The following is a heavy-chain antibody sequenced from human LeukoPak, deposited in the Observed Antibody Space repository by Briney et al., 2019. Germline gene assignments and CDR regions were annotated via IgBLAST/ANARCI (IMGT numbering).Heavy chain of an antibody. CDR2: IYTSGST. Sequence: SQTLSLACAVSGGSISSGRYYWSWIRQPAGKGLEGIGRIYTSGSTNYNPSLKRPVTISEDTSKNQFSLKLSSVTAADTAVYYCARGEVGQDLGENWFDPWGQGTLVTVSS. J-gene: IGHJ5*02. CDR3: ARGEVGQDLGENWFDP. CDR1: GGSISSGRYY. D-gene: IGHD1-26*01. V-gene: IGHV4-61*02.